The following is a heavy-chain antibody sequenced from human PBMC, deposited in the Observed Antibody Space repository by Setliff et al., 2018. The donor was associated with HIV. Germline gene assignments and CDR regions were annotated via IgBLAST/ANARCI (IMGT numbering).Heavy chain of an antibody. Sequence: GASVKVSCQASGYTFTDYYMHWVQQAPGKGLEWMGRVDPKNGGTIYAEKLRGRVTLTTDTPAATAYMVLSNLRSEDTAVYYCASQSPAHDYWGQGTLVTVSS. CDR3: ASQSPAHDY. D-gene: IGHD2-2*01. CDR2: VDPKNGGT. V-gene: IGHV1-69-2*01. CDR1: GYTFTDYY. J-gene: IGHJ4*02.